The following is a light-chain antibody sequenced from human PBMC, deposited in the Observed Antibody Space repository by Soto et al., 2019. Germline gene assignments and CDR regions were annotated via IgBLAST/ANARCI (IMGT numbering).Light chain of an antibody. CDR3: QQYYSTCWT. CDR2: WAS. V-gene: IGKV4-1*01. CDR1: QSVLSSSNNRNY. Sequence: DIVMTQSPDSLAVSLGERATINCKSSQSVLSSSNNRNYLAWFQLKPGQPPKLLIYWASTRESGVPDRFSGSGSGTDFTLTIISLQAEDVAVYYCQQYYSTCWTFGQGTKVEIK. J-gene: IGKJ1*01.